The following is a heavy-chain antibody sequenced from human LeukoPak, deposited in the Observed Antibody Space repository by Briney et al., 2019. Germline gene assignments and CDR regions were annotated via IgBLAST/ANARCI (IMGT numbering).Heavy chain of an antibody. J-gene: IGHJ4*02. CDR1: GFTVSSNY. V-gene: IGHV3-53*01. D-gene: IGHD3-10*01. CDR2: IYIGGTT. Sequence: GGSLRLPCAASGFTVSSNYMSWVRQAPGKGLEWVSVIYIGGTTYYADSVKGRLTISRDNSKNTLYLQMNSLRAEDTAVYYCAKEGRLWFGEGPGDYWGQGTLVTVSS. CDR3: AKEGRLWFGEGPGDY.